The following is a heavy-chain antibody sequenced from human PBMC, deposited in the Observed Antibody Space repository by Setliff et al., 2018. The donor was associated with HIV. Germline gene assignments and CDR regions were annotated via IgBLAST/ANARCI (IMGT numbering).Heavy chain of an antibody. CDR1: NDSNTSFY. CDR2: IYTSGSS. CDR3: ARAPYSAYDYTSFHT. Sequence: NPSETLSLTCTVSNDSNTSFYWTWIRQPPGKGLEWIGYIYTSGSSNYNPSLKSRVTFSIDTSKNQFSLKLDSVTAADTAVYYCARAPYSAYDYTSFHTWGQGTMVTVSS. D-gene: IGHD5-12*01. J-gene: IGHJ4*03. V-gene: IGHV4-4*08.